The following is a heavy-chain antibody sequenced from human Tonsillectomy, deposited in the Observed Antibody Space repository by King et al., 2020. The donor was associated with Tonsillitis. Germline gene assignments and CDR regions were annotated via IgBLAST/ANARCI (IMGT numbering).Heavy chain of an antibody. D-gene: IGHD3-10*01. CDR2: INTNTGNT. Sequence: QLVQSGSELKKPGASVTVSCKASGYTFTSYAMNWVRQAPGQGLEWMGWINTNTGNTTYAQGFTGRVAFSLDTSVSPAYLQIRSLKAEDTAVYYCARVVTQYDSGHCYGGLYGMDVWGQGTTVTVSS. V-gene: IGHV7-4-1*02. J-gene: IGHJ6*02. CDR1: GYTFTSYA. CDR3: ARVVTQYDSGHCYGGLYGMDV.